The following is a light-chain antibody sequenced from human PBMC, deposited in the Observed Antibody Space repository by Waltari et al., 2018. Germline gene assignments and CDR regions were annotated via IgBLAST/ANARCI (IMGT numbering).Light chain of an antibody. J-gene: IGLJ1*01. CDR1: HLGTYS. CDR3: HVWHPHVDPGV. V-gene: IGLV3-21*04. Sequence: SSVVTQPPSVSVAPGETATIPCGGAHLGTYSVHWYQQKAGQAPVLVIFYDRDRPSGIPDRFSGSNSGNTATLTISRVEAGDEARYYCHVWHPHVDPGVFGTGTEVTVL. CDR2: YDR.